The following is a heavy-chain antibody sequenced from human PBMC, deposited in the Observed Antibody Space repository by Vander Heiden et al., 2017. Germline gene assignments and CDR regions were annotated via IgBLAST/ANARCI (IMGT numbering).Heavy chain of an antibody. J-gene: IGHJ6*02. CDR3: ARSLGYCSSTSCYTGYYYYYGMDV. D-gene: IGHD2-2*02. Sequence: RGLEWVAVVWYDGSNRYYADSVKCQFPISRDNSKNTLDRQINSLRAEDTAVYYCARSLGYCSSTSCYTGYYYYYGMDVWGQGTTVTVSS. V-gene: IGHV3-33*01. CDR2: VWYDGSNR.